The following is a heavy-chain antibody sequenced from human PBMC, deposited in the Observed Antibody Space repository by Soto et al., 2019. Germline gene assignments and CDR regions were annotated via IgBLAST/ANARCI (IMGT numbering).Heavy chain of an antibody. CDR2: IIPIFGRA. D-gene: IGHD3-22*01. V-gene: IGHV1-69*01. J-gene: IGHJ3*02. CDR1: GGTFSSYA. Sequence: QVQLVQSGAEVKKPGSSVKVSCKASGGTFSSYAISWVRQAPGQGLEWMGGIIPIFGRANYAQKFQGRVTITADESTITAYMELSSLRSEDTAVYYCAPRRVWSYDSIAFDIWGRGTMVTVSS. CDR3: APRRVWSYDSIAFDI.